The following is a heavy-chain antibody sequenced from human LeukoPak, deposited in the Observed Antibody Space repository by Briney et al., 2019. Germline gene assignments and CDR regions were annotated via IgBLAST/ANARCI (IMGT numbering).Heavy chain of an antibody. D-gene: IGHD6-25*01. CDR1: GYTFTGKN. Sequence: ASVKVSCKASGYTFTGKNMHWVRPAPGQGLAWMGWINPNSGDTRYVQKFQGRVTMTRDTSINTAYIEMSRLRSDDTAVYYCARGGGSGHFDDWGQGTLVTVSS. V-gene: IGHV1-2*02. CDR2: INPNSGDT. CDR3: ARGGGSGHFDD. J-gene: IGHJ4*02.